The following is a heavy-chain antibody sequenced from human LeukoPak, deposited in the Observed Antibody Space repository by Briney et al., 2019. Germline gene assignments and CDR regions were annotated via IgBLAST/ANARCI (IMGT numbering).Heavy chain of an antibody. CDR3: ARGGVDSGSYFGYFDY. Sequence: APVKGSCKGSGFTFSSHGISWGRQAPGQGREGRGWVSAYNGNTNYAQKLQGRVTMTTDTSTSTAYMELRSLRSDDTAVYYCARGGVDSGSYFGYFDYWGQGTLVTVSS. V-gene: IGHV1-18*01. CDR2: VSAYNGNT. CDR1: GFTFSSHG. J-gene: IGHJ4*02. D-gene: IGHD1-26*01.